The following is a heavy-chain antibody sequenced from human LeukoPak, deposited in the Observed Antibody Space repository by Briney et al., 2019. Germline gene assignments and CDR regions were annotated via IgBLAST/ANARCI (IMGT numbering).Heavy chain of an antibody. V-gene: IGHV3-23*01. CDR1: GFTFSTYG. J-gene: IGHJ4*02. D-gene: IGHD5-18*01. Sequence: GGSLRLSCAASGFTFSTYGMSWVRQAPGKGLEWVSAISGNGGSTFYADSVKGRFTISRDNSKNTLYLQMNSLRAEDTAVYYCARTRVDTAMVTGYFDYWGQGTLVTVSS. CDR3: ARTRVDTAMVTGYFDY. CDR2: ISGNGGST.